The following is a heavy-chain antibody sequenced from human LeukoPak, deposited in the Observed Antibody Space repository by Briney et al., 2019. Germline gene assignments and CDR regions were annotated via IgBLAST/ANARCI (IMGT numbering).Heavy chain of an antibody. CDR3: AGRPYHYDSLDYWGLDY. Sequence: GGSLRLSCAASGFTFSSYEMNWVRQAPGKGLEWVSYISSSGSTIYYADSVKGRFTISRDNAKNSLYLQMNSLRAEDTAVYYCAGRPYHYDSLDYWGLDYWGQGTLVTVSS. V-gene: IGHV3-48*03. D-gene: IGHD3-22*01. CDR1: GFTFSSYE. CDR2: ISSSGSTI. J-gene: IGHJ4*02.